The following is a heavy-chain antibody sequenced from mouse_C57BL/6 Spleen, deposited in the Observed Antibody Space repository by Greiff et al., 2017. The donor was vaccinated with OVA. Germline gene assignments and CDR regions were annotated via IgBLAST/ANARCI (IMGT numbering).Heavy chain of an antibody. Sequence: QVQLQQPGAELVKPGASVKLSCKASGYTFTSYWMHWVKQRPGQGLEWIGMIHPNSGSTNYNEKFKSKATLTVDKSSSTAYMQLSSLTSEDSAVYYCARGGNYGSSYGYFDVWGTGTTVTVSS. CDR1: GYTFTSYW. CDR3: ARGGNYGSSYGYFDV. V-gene: IGHV1-64*01. J-gene: IGHJ1*03. CDR2: IHPNSGST. D-gene: IGHD1-1*01.